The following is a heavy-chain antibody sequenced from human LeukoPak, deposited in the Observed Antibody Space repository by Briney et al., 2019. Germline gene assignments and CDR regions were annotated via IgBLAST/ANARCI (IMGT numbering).Heavy chain of an antibody. J-gene: IGHJ4*02. CDR2: IIPIIGTS. CDR1: GGTFGRHA. CDR3: ARDSVITFGGPTRSYYFDY. V-gene: IGHV1-69*05. D-gene: IGHD3-16*01. Sequence: SVKVSCRASGGTFGRHAISWVRQAPGQGPEWMGGIIPIIGTSIHAQKFQGRVTMTRDTSTSTVYMELSSLRSEDTAVYYCARDSVITFGGPTRSYYFDYWGQGTLVTVSS.